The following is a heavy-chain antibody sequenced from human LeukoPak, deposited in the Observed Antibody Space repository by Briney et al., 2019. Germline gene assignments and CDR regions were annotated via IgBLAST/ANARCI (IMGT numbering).Heavy chain of an antibody. CDR3: AKRGVVIRVILVGFHKEAYYFDS. V-gene: IGHV3-23*01. CDR1: GITLSNYG. CDR2: ISDSAGST. D-gene: IGHD3-10*01. Sequence: GGSLGLSCAVSGITLSNYGMSWVRQAPGKGLEWVAGISDSAGSTNYADSVKGRFTISRDNRKNTLYLQMNSLRAEDTAVYFCAKRGVVIRVILVGFHKEAYYFDSWGQGALVTVSS. J-gene: IGHJ4*02.